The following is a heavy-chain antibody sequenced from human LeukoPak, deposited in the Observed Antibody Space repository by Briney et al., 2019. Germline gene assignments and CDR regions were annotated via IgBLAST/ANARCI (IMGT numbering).Heavy chain of an antibody. CDR1: GFPFSSYE. Sequence: GGPLRLSCAASGFPFSSYEINGVGQPPGRGRGWVYYFISVGSTIYYADSVKGRFTISRDNAKNSLYLQMNSLRAEDTAVYYCARGGTRQILRKIAVAGIIDYWGQGTLVTVSS. CDR2: FISVGSTI. CDR3: ARGGTRQILRKIAVAGIIDY. D-gene: IGHD6-19*01. V-gene: IGHV3-48*03. J-gene: IGHJ4*02.